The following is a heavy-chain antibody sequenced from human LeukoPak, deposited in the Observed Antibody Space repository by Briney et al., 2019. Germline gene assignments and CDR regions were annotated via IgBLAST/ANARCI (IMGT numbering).Heavy chain of an antibody. J-gene: IGHJ5*02. Sequence: PSETLSLTCTVSGGSISSSSYYWGWIRQPPGKGLEWIGSIYYSGSTYYNPSLKSRVTISVDTSKNQFSLKLSSVTAADTAVYYCARLPYYDFWSGYLNGHTQTILSSGDWFDPWGQGTLVTVSS. CDR3: ARLPYYDFWSGYLNGHTQTILSSGDWFDP. CDR2: IYYSGST. V-gene: IGHV4-39*01. CDR1: GGSISSSSYY. D-gene: IGHD3-3*01.